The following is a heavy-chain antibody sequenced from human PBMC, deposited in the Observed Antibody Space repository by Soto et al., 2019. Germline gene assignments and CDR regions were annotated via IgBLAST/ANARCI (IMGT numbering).Heavy chain of an antibody. CDR2: IYSGGST. V-gene: IGHV3-66*04. D-gene: IGHD5-18*01. CDR1: GVTVSSNY. CDR3: ARHGYNYGGGYFDY. Sequence: EVQLVESGGGLVQPGGSLRLSCAASGVTVSSNYMSWVRQAPGKGLEWVSVIYSGGSTYYADSVKGRFTISRDNSKNTLYLQMNRLRAEDTAVYYWARHGYNYGGGYFDYWGQGTLVTVSS. J-gene: IGHJ4*02.